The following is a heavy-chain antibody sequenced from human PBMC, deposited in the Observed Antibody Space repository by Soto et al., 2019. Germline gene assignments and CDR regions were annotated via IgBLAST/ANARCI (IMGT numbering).Heavy chain of an antibody. Sequence: QVQLVQSGAEVKKPGSSVKVSCKASGGTFSSYAISWVRQAPGQGLEWMGGIIPIFGTANYAQKFQGRVTISADESTSPAYMELSSLRSEDTAVYYCARARIRRWTRGFASWGQGTLVTVSS. CDR1: GGTFSSYA. V-gene: IGHV1-69*12. CDR3: ARARIRRWTRGFAS. CDR2: IIPIFGTA. D-gene: IGHD3-10*01. J-gene: IGHJ4*02.